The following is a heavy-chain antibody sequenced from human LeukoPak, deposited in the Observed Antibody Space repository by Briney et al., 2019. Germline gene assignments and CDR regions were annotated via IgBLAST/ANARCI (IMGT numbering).Heavy chain of an antibody. CDR1: GFTFSSYA. D-gene: IGHD3-22*01. V-gene: IGHV3-30*04. CDR2: ISYDGSNK. CDR3: ARDPKLDYYDSSGSLV. J-gene: IGHJ4*02. Sequence: GGSLRLSCAASGFTFSSYAMHWVRQAPGKGLEWVAVISYDGSNKYYADSVKGRFTISRDNSKNTLYLQMSSLRAEDTAVYYCARDPKLDYYDSSGSLVWGQGTLVTVSS.